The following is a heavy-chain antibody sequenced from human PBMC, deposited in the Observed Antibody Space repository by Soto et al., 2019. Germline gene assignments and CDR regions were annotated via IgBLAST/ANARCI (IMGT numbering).Heavy chain of an antibody. CDR3: ARDPSSFLGRVYGMDV. V-gene: IGHV1-2*02. Sequence: QVQHVQSGAEVKKPGDSVKVSCKASGYSFTGHYMHWVRRAPGQGLEWMGWVNLNTGGTDYAQEFQGRVTMTTATSIRTVYLEVTRLKFDDTAIYYWARDPSSFLGRVYGMDVWGQGTAVTVSS. CDR1: GYSFTGHY. J-gene: IGHJ6*02. CDR2: VNLNTGGT.